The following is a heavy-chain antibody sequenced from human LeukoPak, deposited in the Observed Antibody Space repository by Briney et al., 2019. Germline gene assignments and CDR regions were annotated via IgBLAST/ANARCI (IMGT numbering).Heavy chain of an antibody. V-gene: IGHV1-18*01. D-gene: IGHD4-17*01. CDR1: GYTFTSYG. Sequence: ASVKVSCKASGYTFTSYGITWARQAPGQGLEWMGWISAYNGNTNYAQKLQGRVTMTTDTSTNTAYMELRSLRSDDTAVYYCASQTTVTDNYYYMDVWGKGTTVTVSS. J-gene: IGHJ6*03. CDR3: ASQTTVTDNYYYMDV. CDR2: ISAYNGNT.